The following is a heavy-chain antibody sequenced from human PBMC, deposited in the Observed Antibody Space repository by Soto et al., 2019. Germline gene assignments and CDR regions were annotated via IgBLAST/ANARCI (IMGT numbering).Heavy chain of an antibody. Sequence: SETLSLTCTVSGGSISSGGYYWSWIRQHPGKGLEWIGYIYYSGSTYYNPSLKSRVTISVDTSKNQFSLKLSSVTAADTAVYYCARVIRGMATITAWGQGTLVTVSS. V-gene: IGHV4-31*03. CDR2: IYYSGST. CDR3: ARVIRGMATITA. J-gene: IGHJ5*02. D-gene: IGHD5-12*01. CDR1: GGSISSGGYY.